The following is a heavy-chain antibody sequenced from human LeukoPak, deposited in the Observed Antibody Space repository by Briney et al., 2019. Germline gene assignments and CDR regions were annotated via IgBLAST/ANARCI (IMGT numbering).Heavy chain of an antibody. Sequence: GGSLRLSCAASTFSFSRYPMAWVRQPPGKGLEWVSGISAGGDGTYHADPVKGRFTISRDNSKNTLFLQMNNLRAEDTAKYYCAKSLLTTAAGTGRAFDIWGQGTMVTVSS. J-gene: IGHJ3*02. D-gene: IGHD2/OR15-2a*01. CDR1: TFSFSRYP. V-gene: IGHV3-23*01. CDR2: ISAGGDGT. CDR3: AKSLLTTAAGTGRAFDI.